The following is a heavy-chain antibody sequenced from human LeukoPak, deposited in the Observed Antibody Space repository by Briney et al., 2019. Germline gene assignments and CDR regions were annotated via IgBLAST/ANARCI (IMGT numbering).Heavy chain of an antibody. J-gene: IGHJ4*02. V-gene: IGHV3-30*18. D-gene: IGHD2-15*01. CDR2: ISYDGSNK. CDR1: GFTFSSYG. Sequence: GGSLRLSCAASGFTFSSYGMHWVRQAPGKGLEWVAVISYDGSNKYYADSVKGRFTISRDDSKNTLYLQMNSLRAEDTAVYSCAKARGEQNGGSNYWGQGTQVIVSS. CDR3: AKARGEQNGGSNY.